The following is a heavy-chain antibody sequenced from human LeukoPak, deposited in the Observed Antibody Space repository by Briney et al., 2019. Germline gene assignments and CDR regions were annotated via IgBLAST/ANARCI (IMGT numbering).Heavy chain of an antibody. CDR3: ASAAMMAPSFAEYFQH. CDR2: INPNSGGT. CDR1: GYTFTGYY. J-gene: IGHJ1*01. V-gene: IGHV1-2*02. D-gene: IGHD5-24*01. Sequence: ASVKVSCKASGYTFTGYYMHWVRQAPGQGLEWMGWINPNSGGTNYAQKFQGRVTMTRDTSISTAYMELSRLRSDDTAVYYCASAAMMAPSFAEYFQHWGQGTLVTVSS.